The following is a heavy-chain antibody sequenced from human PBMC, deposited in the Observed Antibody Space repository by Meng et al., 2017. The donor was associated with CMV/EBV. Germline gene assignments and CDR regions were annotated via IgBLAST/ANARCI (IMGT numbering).Heavy chain of an antibody. CDR2: ISSNSGSII. D-gene: IGHD4-23*01. V-gene: IGHV3-11*01. CDR3: ARAYSPYGGNSRDFDY. Sequence: GGSLRLSCAASGFTFSEYHISWIRQAPGKGLEWVSDISSNSGSIIYYADSVKGRFTISRDNAKNSLYPQMNSLRAEDTAVYYCARAYSPYGGNSRDFDYWGQGTLVTVSS. CDR1: GFTFSEYH. J-gene: IGHJ4*02.